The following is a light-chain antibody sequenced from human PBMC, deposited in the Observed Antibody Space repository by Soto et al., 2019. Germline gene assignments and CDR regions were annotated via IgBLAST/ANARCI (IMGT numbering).Light chain of an antibody. CDR1: QSVNSN. V-gene: IGKV3D-15*01. Sequence: EIVMTQSPATLSVSPGETVTLSCRASQSVNSNLAWYQQKPGQAPRLLIYHASTRATGIPARFSGSGSGTEFTLTISSLQSEDFTVYYCQQYNKWPLTFGQGTKVDIK. J-gene: IGKJ1*01. CDR3: QQYNKWPLT. CDR2: HAS.